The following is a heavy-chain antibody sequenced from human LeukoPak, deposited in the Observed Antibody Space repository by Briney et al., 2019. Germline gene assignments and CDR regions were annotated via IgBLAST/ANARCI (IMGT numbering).Heavy chain of an antibody. CDR3: ARGEAGATDDY. J-gene: IGHJ4*02. CDR1: GFTFSSYA. V-gene: IGHV3-30*04. Sequence: GRSLRLSCAASGFTFSSYAMHWVRQAPGKGLEWVAVISYDGSNKYYADSVKGRFTISRDNSKNTLYLQMNSLRAEDTAVYYCARGEAGATDDYWGQGTLVTVSS. D-gene: IGHD1-26*01. CDR2: ISYDGSNK.